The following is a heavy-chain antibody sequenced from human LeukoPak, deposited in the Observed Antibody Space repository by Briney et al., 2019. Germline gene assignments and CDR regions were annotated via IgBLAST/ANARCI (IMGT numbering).Heavy chain of an antibody. D-gene: IGHD3-10*01. Sequence: PGGSLRLSCAASGFXFDDYGMSWVRQAPGKGLEWVSRINWNGGRTGYADSVKGRFTISRDNAKKSLYVQMNSLRAEDTALYYCAREYYGSGSYYNVGYWGQGTLVTVSS. CDR3: AREYYGSGSYYNVGY. V-gene: IGHV3-20*04. CDR1: GFXFDDYG. J-gene: IGHJ4*02. CDR2: INWNGGRT.